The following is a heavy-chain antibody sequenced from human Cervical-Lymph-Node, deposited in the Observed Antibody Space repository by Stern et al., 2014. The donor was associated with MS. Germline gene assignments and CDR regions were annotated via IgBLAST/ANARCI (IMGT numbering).Heavy chain of an antibody. Sequence: DQLVESGGGLVKPGGSLRLSCAASGFTFSDYYMSWVRQAPGKGLEWLSYITSSDTYTNHADSVKGRFTISRDNAKNSLYLQMNSLSAEDTAVYYCAGAYGDYESGMDVWGQGTTVTVSS. J-gene: IGHJ6*02. CDR2: ITSSDTYT. CDR1: GFTFSDYY. CDR3: AGAYGDYESGMDV. D-gene: IGHD4-17*01. V-gene: IGHV3-11*06.